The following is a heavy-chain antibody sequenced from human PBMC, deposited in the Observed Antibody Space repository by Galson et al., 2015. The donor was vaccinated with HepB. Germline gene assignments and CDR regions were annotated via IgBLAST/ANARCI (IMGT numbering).Heavy chain of an antibody. J-gene: IGHJ4*02. CDR2: ISAYNGNT. D-gene: IGHD6-13*01. CDR1: GYTFTSYG. CDR3: ARDVAISSSWTPGNY. V-gene: IGHV1-18*01. Sequence: SVKVSCKASGYTFTSYGISWVRQAPGQGLEWMGWISAYNGNTNYAQKLQGRVTMTTDTSTSTAYMELRSLRSDDTAVYYCARDVAISSSWTPGNYWGQGTLVTVSS.